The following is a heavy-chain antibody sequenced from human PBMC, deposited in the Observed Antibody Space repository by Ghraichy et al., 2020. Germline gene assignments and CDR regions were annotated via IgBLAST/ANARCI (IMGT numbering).Heavy chain of an antibody. CDR1: GYTFTSYA. V-gene: IGHV7-4-1*02. Sequence: ASVKVSCKASGYTFTSYAMNWVRQAPGQGLEWMGWINTNTGNPTYAQGFTGRFVFSLDTSVSTAYLQISSLKAEDTAVYYCARVFEVQLWLNGSYYYGMDVWGQGTTVTVSS. CDR2: INTNTGNP. D-gene: IGHD5-18*01. CDR3: ARVFEVQLWLNGSYYYGMDV. J-gene: IGHJ6*02.